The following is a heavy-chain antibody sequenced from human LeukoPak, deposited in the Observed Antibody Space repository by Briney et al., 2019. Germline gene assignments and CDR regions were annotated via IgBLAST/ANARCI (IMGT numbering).Heavy chain of an antibody. CDR3: ARRGYCSGGSCYFYYYYYYGMDV. V-gene: IGHV4-59*08. Sequence: PSETLSLTCTVSGGSISSYHWSWIRQPPGKGLEWIGHIYYTGSTNYNPSLKSRVTISVDTSKNQFSLKLSSVTAADTAVYYCARRGYCSGGSCYFYYYYYYGMDVWGQGTTVTVSS. CDR1: GGSISSYH. D-gene: IGHD2-15*01. J-gene: IGHJ6*02. CDR2: IYYTGST.